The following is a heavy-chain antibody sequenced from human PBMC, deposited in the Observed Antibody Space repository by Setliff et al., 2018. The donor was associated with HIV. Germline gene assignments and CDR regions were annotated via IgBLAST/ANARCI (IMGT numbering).Heavy chain of an antibody. D-gene: IGHD3-10*01. V-gene: IGHV4-34*01. CDR1: GGSFSGYY. CDR3: ATSPAGEILGSRPFYFDY. Sequence: SETLSLTCAVYGGSFSGYYWSWIRQPPGKGLEWIGEINHSGSTNYNPSLKSRVTISVDTSKNQFSLRLSSVTAADTAVYYCATSPAGEILGSRPFYFDYWGQGTLVTVSS. CDR2: INHSGST. J-gene: IGHJ4*02.